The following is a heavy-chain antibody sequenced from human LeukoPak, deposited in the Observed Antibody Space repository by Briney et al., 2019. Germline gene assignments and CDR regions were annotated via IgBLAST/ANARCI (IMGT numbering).Heavy chain of an antibody. V-gene: IGHV1-8*01. D-gene: IGHD3-10*01. CDR3: ARVVDGSAFDY. CDR2: MNPNSGNT. Sequence: ASVKVSCKASGGTFTSYDTNWVRQATGQGLEWMGWMNPNSGNTGYAQKFQGRVTMTRNTSISTAYMELSSLRSEDTAVYYCARVVDGSAFDYWGQGTLVTVSS. J-gene: IGHJ4*02. CDR1: GGTFTSYD.